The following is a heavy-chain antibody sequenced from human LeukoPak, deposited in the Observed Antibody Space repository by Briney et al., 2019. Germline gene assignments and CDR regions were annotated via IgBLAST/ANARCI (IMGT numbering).Heavy chain of an antibody. D-gene: IGHD3-10*01. CDR2: ISGSGGST. Sequence: PGGSLRLSCEASGVTFSSYVMSWVRQAPGKGPEWVSGISGSGGSTYYADSVKGRFTISRDNSKNTLYLQMNSLRAEDTAVYYCAKEYYFPYYFDYWGQGTLVTVSS. J-gene: IGHJ4*02. CDR3: AKEYYFPYYFDY. V-gene: IGHV3-23*01. CDR1: GVTFSSYV.